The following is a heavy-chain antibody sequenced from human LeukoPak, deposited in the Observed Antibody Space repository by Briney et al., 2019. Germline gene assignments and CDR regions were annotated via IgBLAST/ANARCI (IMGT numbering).Heavy chain of an antibody. D-gene: IGHD3-3*01. V-gene: IGHV3-13*01. Sequence: GGSLRLSCAASGFTFSSYDMHWVRQATGKGLEWVSAIGTAGDTYYPGSVKGRFTISRENAKNSLYLQMNNLRAEDTAVYYCARGSYYDLWSGYYTPVRYFDYWGQGTLVTVSS. CDR1: GFTFSSYD. J-gene: IGHJ4*02. CDR3: ARGSYYDLWSGYYTPVRYFDY. CDR2: IGTAGDT.